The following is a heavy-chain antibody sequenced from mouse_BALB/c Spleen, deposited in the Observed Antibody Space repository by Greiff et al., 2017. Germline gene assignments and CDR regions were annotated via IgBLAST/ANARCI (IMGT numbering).Heavy chain of an antibody. V-gene: IGHV14-3*02. Sequence: EVKLMESGAELVKPGASVKLSCTASGFNIKDTYMHWVKQRPEQGLEWIGRIDPANGNTKYDPKFQGKATITADTSSNTAYLQLSSLTSEDTAVYYCARLDGPTTGDWFAYWGQGTLVTVSA. CDR2: IDPANGNT. D-gene: IGHD1-1*01. CDR1: GFNIKDTY. CDR3: ARLDGPTTGDWFAY. J-gene: IGHJ3*01.